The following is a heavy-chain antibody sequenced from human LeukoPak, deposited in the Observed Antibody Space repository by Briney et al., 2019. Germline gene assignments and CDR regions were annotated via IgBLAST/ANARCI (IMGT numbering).Heavy chain of an antibody. J-gene: IGHJ4*02. CDR2: IIPILNVP. CDR1: GGTFSDYS. D-gene: IGHD2-15*01. Sequence: AASVKVSCKASGGTFSDYSISWVRQAPGQGLEWMGGIIPILNVPNYAQKFEGRVTITADKSTSTAYMELSSLKSEDTAVYFCARDRPRARYFDYWGQGTLVTVSS. V-gene: IGHV1-69*10. CDR3: ARDRPRARYFDY.